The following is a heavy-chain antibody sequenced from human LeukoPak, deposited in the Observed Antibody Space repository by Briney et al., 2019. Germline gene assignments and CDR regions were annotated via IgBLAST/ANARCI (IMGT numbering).Heavy chain of an antibody. CDR1: GGSISSYY. V-gene: IGHV4-59*01. J-gene: IGHJ6*03. CDR2: IYYSGST. Sequence: SETLSLTCTVSGGSISSYYWSWIRQPPGKGLECIGHIYYSGSTNYNPSLKSRVTISVDTSKNQSSLKLSSVTAADTAVYYCARATWGYYDSSGYYPAYYYYMDVWGKGTTVTVSS. D-gene: IGHD3-22*01. CDR3: ARATWGYYDSSGYYPAYYYYMDV.